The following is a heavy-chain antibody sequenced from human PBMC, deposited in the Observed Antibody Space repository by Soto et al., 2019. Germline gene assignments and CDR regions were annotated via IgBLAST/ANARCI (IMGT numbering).Heavy chain of an antibody. CDR3: AGRSGEGWFDP. V-gene: IGHV4-61*01. CDR2: IYDSGST. CDR1: GGSVSSGSHY. D-gene: IGHD2-15*01. Sequence: QVQLQESGPGLVKPSETLSLSCSVSGGSVSSGSHYWSWIRQPPGKGLEWIGFIYDSGSTHYNPSXQXXVTISLSPSKTQFSLKLSPVPAAATAVYCWAGRSGEGWFDPGGEGTLVTVSS. J-gene: IGHJ5*02.